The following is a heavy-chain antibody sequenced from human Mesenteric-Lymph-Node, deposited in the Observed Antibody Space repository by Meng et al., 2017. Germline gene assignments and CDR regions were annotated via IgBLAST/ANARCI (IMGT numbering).Heavy chain of an antibody. V-gene: IGHV3-72*01. CDR2: TRNKANSYTT. CDR3: AKDSGYDYYDY. D-gene: IGHD5-12*01. J-gene: IGHJ4*02. Sequence: GGSLRLSCAASGFTFSDHYMDWVRQAPGKGLEWVARTRNKANSYTTEYAASVKGRFTSSRDDSKNSLYLQMNSLKTEDTAVYYCAKDSGYDYYDYWGQGTLVTVSS. CDR1: GFTFSDHY.